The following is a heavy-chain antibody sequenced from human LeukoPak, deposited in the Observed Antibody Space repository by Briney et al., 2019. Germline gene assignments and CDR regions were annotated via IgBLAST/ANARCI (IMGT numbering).Heavy chain of an antibody. CDR3: ARGPIALAGNDY. J-gene: IGHJ4*02. CDR1: GFTFSSYS. V-gene: IGHV3-21*01. CDR2: ISSSSSYI. D-gene: IGHD6-19*01. Sequence: PGGSLRLSCAASGFTFSSYSMNWVRQAPGKGLEWVSSISSSSSYIYYADSVKGRFTISRDNAKNSLYLQMNSLRAEDTAVYYCARGPIALAGNDYWGQGTLVTVSS.